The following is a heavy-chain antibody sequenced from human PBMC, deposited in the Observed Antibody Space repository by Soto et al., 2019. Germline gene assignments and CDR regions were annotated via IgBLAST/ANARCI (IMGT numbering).Heavy chain of an antibody. D-gene: IGHD5-12*01. Sequence: SRTLSLTCAISGDSVSSNTASWNWIRQSPSRGLEWLGRTYFRSKWYNDYAVSVKSRIIINPDTSNNQFSLQLNSVTPEDTAVYFCEKGDNLGPKTGYAFDPWGQGIMVTVS. CDR1: GDSVSSNTAS. J-gene: IGHJ5*02. CDR3: EKGDNLGPKTGYAFDP. CDR2: TYFRSKWYN. V-gene: IGHV6-1*01.